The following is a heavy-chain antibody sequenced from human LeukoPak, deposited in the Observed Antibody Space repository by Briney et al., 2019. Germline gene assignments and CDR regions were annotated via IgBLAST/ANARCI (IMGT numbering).Heavy chain of an antibody. CDR1: GCTFSSYG. Sequence: GGSLRLSCAASGCTFSSYGMHWVRQAPAKGLEWVAVIWYDGSNKYYADSVKGRFTISRDNSKNTLYLQMNSLRAQDTAENYCVKGGTSSSWYISYWGQGTLVTVSS. J-gene: IGHJ4*02. V-gene: IGHV3-33*06. CDR3: VKGGTSSSWYISY. CDR2: IWYDGSNK. D-gene: IGHD6-13*01.